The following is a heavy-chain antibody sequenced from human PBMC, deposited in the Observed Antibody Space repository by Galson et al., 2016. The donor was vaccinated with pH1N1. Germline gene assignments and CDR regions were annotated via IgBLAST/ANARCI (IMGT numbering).Heavy chain of an antibody. Sequence: SVKVSCKASTFTFNKYYIHWVRQAPGQGLQWMGIINPRDGGTIYTQKLQDRVIMTRDMSTSTVYMELNSLRSEDTAMYYCAQYSSTSGDPAWGQGTLVTVSS. V-gene: IGHV1-46*02. CDR1: TFTFNKYY. D-gene: IGHD6-6*01. CDR3: AQYSSTSGDPA. CDR2: INPRDGGT. J-gene: IGHJ4*02.